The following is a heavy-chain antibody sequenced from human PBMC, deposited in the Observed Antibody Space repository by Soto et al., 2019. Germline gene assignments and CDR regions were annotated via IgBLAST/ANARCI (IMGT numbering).Heavy chain of an antibody. CDR3: AMGGYSSGWYPGY. CDR1: GGSFSGYY. CDR2: INHSGST. V-gene: IGHV4-34*01. Sequence: QVQLQQWGAGLLKPSETLSLTCAVYGGSFSGYYWSWIRQPPGKGLEWIGEINHSGSTNYNPSLKSRVNISVDTSKNQFSLKLSSVTAADTAVYYCAMGGYSSGWYPGYWGQGTLVTVSS. D-gene: IGHD6-19*01. J-gene: IGHJ4*02.